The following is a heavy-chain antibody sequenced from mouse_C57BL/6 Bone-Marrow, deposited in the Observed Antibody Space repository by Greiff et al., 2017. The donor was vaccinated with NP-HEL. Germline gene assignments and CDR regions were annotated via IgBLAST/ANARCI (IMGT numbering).Heavy chain of an antibody. V-gene: IGHV1-82*01. CDR1: GYAFSSSW. Sequence: VQLKQSGPELVKPGASVKISCKASGYAFSSSWMTWVKRRPGKGLGWIGRIYPGDGDTNYNGKFKGKATLTADKSSSTAYMQLSSLTSEDSAVYFCAGGSSLYWYFDVWGTGTTVTVSS. CDR3: AGGSSLYWYFDV. CDR2: IYPGDGDT. D-gene: IGHD1-1*01. J-gene: IGHJ1*03.